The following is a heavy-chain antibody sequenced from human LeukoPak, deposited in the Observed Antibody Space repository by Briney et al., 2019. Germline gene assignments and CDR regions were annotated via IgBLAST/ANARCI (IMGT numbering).Heavy chain of an antibody. D-gene: IGHD1-26*01. CDR1: GGSISSYY. J-gene: IGHJ3*02. V-gene: IGHV4-59*01. Sequence: SETLSLTCTVSGGSISSYYWSWIRQPPGKGLEWIGYIYYSGSTNYNPSLKSRVTISVDTSKNQFSLKLSSVTAADTAVYYCARDLFGLGARGAYAFDIWGQGTMVTVSS. CDR3: ARDLFGLGARGAYAFDI. CDR2: IYYSGST.